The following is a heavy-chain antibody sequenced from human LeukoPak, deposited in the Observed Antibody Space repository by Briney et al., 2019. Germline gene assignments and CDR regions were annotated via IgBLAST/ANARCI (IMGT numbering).Heavy chain of an antibody. V-gene: IGHV3-74*01. D-gene: IGHD3-10*01. J-gene: IGHJ4*02. CDR3: ARDGGVRGVFDY. CDR1: GFTFSSYW. Sequence: GGSLRLSCAASGFTFSSYWMHWVRQAPGKGLVWVSRINTDGSSTSYADSVKGRFTISRDNAKNTLYLQMNSLRAEDTAVYYCARDGGVRGVFDYWLQGTLVTVSS. CDR2: INTDGSST.